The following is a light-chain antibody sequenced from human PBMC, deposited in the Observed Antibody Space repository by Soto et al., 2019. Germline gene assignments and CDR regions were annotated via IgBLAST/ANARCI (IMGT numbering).Light chain of an antibody. CDR3: HVWDNVGDHYV. J-gene: IGLJ1*01. CDR2: DDT. CDR1: NIGSKS. V-gene: IGLV3-21*02. Sequence: ELTQPPSVSVAPGQTARLACAGNNIGSKSVHWYQQRPGQAPVLVVYDDTDRPSGIPERFSGSNSGNTATLTISRVEAGDEADYYCHVWDNVGDHYVFGPGTKVTVL.